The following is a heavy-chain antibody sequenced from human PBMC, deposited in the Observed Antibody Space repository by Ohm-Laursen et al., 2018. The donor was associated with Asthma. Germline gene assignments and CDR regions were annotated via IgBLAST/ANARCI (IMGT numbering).Heavy chain of an antibody. CDR3: ARDGYSGYDGNYYYYGMDV. J-gene: IGHJ6*02. CDR2: ISYDGSNK. D-gene: IGHD5-12*01. CDR1: GFTFSSYG. V-gene: IGHV3-30*03. Sequence: RSLRLSCSASGFTFSSYGMHWVRQAPGKGLEWGAVISYDGSNKYYADSVKGRFTISRDNSKNTLYLQMNSLRAEDTAVYYCARDGYSGYDGNYYYYGMDVWGQGTTVTVSS.